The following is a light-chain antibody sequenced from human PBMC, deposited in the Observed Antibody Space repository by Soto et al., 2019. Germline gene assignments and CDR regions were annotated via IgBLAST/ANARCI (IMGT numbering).Light chain of an antibody. CDR2: GAS. V-gene: IGKV3-11*01. Sequence: IVMTQSPATLSLSPGERATLSCRASQSVSSNLAWYQQKPGQAPRLLIYGASTRATGIPARFSGSGSVTDFTRTISSPEPEEFAGYYCQQRSNWPPQWTFGQGTKVDIK. CDR3: QQRSNWPPQWT. CDR1: QSVSSN. J-gene: IGKJ1*01.